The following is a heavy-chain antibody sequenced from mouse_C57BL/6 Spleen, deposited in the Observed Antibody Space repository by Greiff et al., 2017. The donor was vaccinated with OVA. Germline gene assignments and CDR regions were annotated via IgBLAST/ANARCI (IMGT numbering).Heavy chain of an antibody. V-gene: IGHV1-7*01. J-gene: IGHJ4*01. CDR1: GYTFTSYW. CDR2: INPSSGYT. D-gene: IGHD4-1*01. Sequence: VQGVESGAELAKPGASVKLSCKASGYTFTSYWMHWVKQRPGQGLEWIGYINPSSGYTKYNQKFKDKATLTADKSSSTAYMQLSSLTYEDSAVYYCASGRNWDYAMDYWGQGTSVTVSS. CDR3: ASGRNWDYAMDY.